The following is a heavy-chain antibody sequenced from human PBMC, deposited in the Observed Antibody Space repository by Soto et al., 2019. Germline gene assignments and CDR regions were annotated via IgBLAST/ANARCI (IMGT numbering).Heavy chain of an antibody. J-gene: IGHJ3*02. D-gene: IGHD6-6*01. Sequence: SQTLSLTCAISGDSVSSNCAAGNSVRQSPSRVLEWLGRTYYRSKWYNEYAGSVKSRITINPDTSKNQFSLQLNSVTPEDTAVYYCARAGSIAAPVRAFDIWGQGTMVTVSS. CDR3: ARAGSIAAPVRAFDI. CDR2: TYYRSKWYN. CDR1: GDSVSSNCAA. V-gene: IGHV6-1*01.